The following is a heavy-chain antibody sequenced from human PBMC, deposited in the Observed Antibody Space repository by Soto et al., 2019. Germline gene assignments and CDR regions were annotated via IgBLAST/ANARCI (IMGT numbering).Heavy chain of an antibody. V-gene: IGHV4-59*12. CDR3: ARGRTSGTLFDY. J-gene: IGHJ4*02. Sequence: SETLSLTCTVSGGSISTYYWSWIRQPPGKGLEWIGHIYYSGSTSYNPSLKSRVTISVDTSKNQFSLKLSSVTAADTAVYYCARGRTSGTLFDYWGQGTPVTVSS. CDR2: IYYSGST. CDR1: GGSISTYY. D-gene: IGHD2-2*01.